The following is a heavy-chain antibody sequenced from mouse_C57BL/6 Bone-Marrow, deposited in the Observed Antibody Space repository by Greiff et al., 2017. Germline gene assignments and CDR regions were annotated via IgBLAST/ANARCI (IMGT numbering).Heavy chain of an antibody. J-gene: IGHJ3*01. CDR2: IYPRSGNT. V-gene: IGHV1-81*01. D-gene: IGHD1-1*01. Sequence: VQLQQSGAELARPGASVKLSCKASGYTFTSYGISWVKQRTGQGLEWIGEIYPRSGNTYYNEKFKGKATLTADKSSSTAYMELRSLTSEDSAVYFCAGRSYVDWFAYWGQGTLVTVSA. CDR3: AGRSYVDWFAY. CDR1: GYTFTSYG.